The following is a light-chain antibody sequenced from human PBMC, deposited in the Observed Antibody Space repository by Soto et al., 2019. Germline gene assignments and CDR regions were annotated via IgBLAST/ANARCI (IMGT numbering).Light chain of an antibody. CDR3: QQFNTCPIT. CDR2: DVS. Sequence: AIQLTQSPSSLSASVGDRVTITCRASQDISSALAWYQQKPGKPPKLLIFDVSSLQSGVPSTFSGSGSGTDFTLTISSLQPEYFATDYCQQFNTCPITCGQGTRLEIK. V-gene: IGKV1-13*02. CDR1: QDISSA. J-gene: IGKJ5*01.